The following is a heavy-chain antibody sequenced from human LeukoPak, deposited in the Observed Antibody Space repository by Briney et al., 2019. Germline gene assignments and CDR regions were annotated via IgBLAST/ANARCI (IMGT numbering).Heavy chain of an antibody. CDR1: GYSINNGYY. CDR3: ARHEWGITNAFDI. CDR2: IYHVGTT. J-gene: IGHJ3*02. D-gene: IGHD1-14*01. V-gene: IGHV4-38-2*02. Sequence: PSETLSLTCTVSGYSINNGYYWGWFRQPPGKGLEWIGSIYHVGTTSYNPSLKSRVTISVDTSKNHFSLKLRSVTAADTAVYYCARHEWGITNAFDIWGQGTMVTVSS.